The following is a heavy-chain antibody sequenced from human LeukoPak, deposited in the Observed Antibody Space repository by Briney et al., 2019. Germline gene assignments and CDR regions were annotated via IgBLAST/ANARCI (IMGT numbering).Heavy chain of an antibody. Sequence: PSETLSLTCTVSGDSISGYYWSWIRQPPGKGLEWIGYIYYSGSTNYNPSLKGRVTISVDTSKNQFSLKLSSVTAEDTAVYYCARRYSGSYHDYWGQGTLVTVSS. V-gene: IGHV4-59*01. CDR1: GDSISGYY. J-gene: IGHJ4*02. CDR3: ARRYSGSYHDY. D-gene: IGHD1-26*01. CDR2: IYYSGST.